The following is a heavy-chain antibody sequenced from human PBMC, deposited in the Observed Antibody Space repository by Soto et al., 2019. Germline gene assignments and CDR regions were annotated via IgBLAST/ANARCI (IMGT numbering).Heavy chain of an antibody. CDR2: IYYSGST. V-gene: IGHV4-31*03. CDR1: GGSFSSGGYY. D-gene: IGHD2-21*01. CDR3: AIANSFSGHHGY. Sequence: QLQLQESGPGLVKPSQTLSLACTVSGGSFSSGGYYCSWIRPLPGKGLEWIGYIYYSGSTYYNPSLQSRVSISLDTSKNQFSLTLSSVAAADTAVYYCAIANSFSGHHGYWGQGTLVTVS. J-gene: IGHJ4*02.